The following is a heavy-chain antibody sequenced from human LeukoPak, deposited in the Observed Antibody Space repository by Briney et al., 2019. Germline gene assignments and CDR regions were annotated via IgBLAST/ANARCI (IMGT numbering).Heavy chain of an antibody. Sequence: GGSLRLSCAASEFTFSTYSMNWVRQAPGKGLEWVSSICSSSSYIYYADSVMGRFTISRDNAKNSLYLQMNSLRAEDTAVYYCARDRTAVKVLDYWGQGTLVTVSS. CDR2: ICSSSSYI. CDR3: ARDRTAVKVLDY. J-gene: IGHJ4*02. D-gene: IGHD4-11*01. V-gene: IGHV3-21*01. CDR1: EFTFSTYS.